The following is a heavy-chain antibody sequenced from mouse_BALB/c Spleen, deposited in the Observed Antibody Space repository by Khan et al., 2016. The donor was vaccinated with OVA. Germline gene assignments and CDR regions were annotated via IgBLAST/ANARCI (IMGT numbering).Heavy chain of an antibody. Sequence: QVQLKQSGAELVRPGVSVKISRKGSGYTFTDFTMHWVKQSHAMSLEWIGVISTYYGDADYSQKFKGKATMTVDKSSNTAYMDLARLTSEDSAIYYCARGGGGDRFLYWGQGTLVTVSA. CDR3: ARGGGGDRFLY. CDR1: GYTFTDFT. D-gene: IGHD3-2*01. V-gene: IGHV1S137*01. J-gene: IGHJ3*01. CDR2: ISTYYGDA.